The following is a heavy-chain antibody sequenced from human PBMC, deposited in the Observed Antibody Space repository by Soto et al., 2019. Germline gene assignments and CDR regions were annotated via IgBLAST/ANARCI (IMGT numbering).Heavy chain of an antibody. CDR2: MNPNSGNT. J-gene: IGHJ6*03. D-gene: IGHD4-17*01. V-gene: IGHV1-8*01. CDR1: GYTFTSYD. CDR3: ARGPGYGDYGANYSYYYMDV. Sequence: ASVKVSCKASGYTFTSYDINWVRQATGQGLEWMGWMNPNSGNTGYAQKFQGRVTMTRNTSISTAYMELSSLRSEDTAVYYCARGPGYGDYGANYSYYYMDVWGKGTTVTVSS.